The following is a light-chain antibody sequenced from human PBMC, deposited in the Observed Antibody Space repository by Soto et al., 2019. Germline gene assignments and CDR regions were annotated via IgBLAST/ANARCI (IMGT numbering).Light chain of an antibody. CDR1: QRVSSN. CDR2: GVS. CDR3: KPHHKGHPGPT. Sequence: EFVLTQCPATLSWSPMAGATPSATAIQRVSSNLAWAQHTPGRAPRLLIYGVSVRATGIPARFSGSGSGTEFTLTITSLQSEDLALNYCKPHHKGHPGPTFGGGIHVDIK. V-gene: IGKV3-15*01. J-gene: IGKJ4*01.